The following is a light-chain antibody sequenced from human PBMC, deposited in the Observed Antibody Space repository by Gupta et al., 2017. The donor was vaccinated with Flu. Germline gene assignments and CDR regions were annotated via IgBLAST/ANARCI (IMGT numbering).Light chain of an antibody. CDR2: DVS. Sequence: QSALPQPRSVSGSPGQSVTISCPGTSSDVGGYIYVSWYQQHPDKAPKLMIYDVSKRPSGVPERFSGSKSGTTASLTISGLQAEDEAEYYCCSYAGSFTYVFGAGTKVTVL. J-gene: IGLJ1*01. CDR1: SSDVGGYIY. CDR3: CSYAGSFTYV. V-gene: IGLV2-11*01.